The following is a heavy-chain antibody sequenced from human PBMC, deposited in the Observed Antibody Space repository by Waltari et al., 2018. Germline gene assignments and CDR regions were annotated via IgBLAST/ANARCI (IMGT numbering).Heavy chain of an antibody. CDR1: GGPFSSYP. J-gene: IGHJ4*02. CDR2: IIPILGRA. CDR3: ARVGDYGDYVGVDY. V-gene: IGHV1-69*08. Sequence: QVQLVQSGACVKTPGSSVTVSCMASGGPFSSYPISWVRQAPGQGLEWRGRIIPILGRANYAQKVQGRVTITADKSTSTAYLELSSLRSEDTAVYYCARVGDYGDYVGVDYWGQGTLVTVSS. D-gene: IGHD4-17*01.